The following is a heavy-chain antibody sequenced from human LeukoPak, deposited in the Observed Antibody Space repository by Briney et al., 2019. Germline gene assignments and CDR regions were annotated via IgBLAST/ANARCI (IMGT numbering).Heavy chain of an antibody. CDR3: ARGPYDYVWGSYRLFDY. CDR1: GGTFSSYT. V-gene: IGHV1-69*02. J-gene: IGHJ4*02. Sequence: WASVKVSCKASGGTFSSYTISWVRQAPGQGLEWMGRIIPILDIANYAQKFQGRVTITADKSTSTAYMELSSLRSEDTAVYYCARGPYDYVWGSYRLFDYRGQGTLVTVSS. D-gene: IGHD3-16*02. CDR2: IIPILDIA.